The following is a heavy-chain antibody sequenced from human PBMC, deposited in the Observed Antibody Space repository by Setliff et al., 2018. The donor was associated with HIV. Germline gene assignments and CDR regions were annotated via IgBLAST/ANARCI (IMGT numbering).Heavy chain of an antibody. CDR1: GFTFGSQW. J-gene: IGHJ4*02. V-gene: IGHV3-74*01. D-gene: IGHD1-26*01. CDR3: VRGIVGASVFNY. Sequence: GGSLRLSCAASGFTFGSQWMHWVRQAPGKGLVWVSRVSPDGSVINYAGSVKGRFTISRDNAKNTLYLQMNGLRAEDTAVYYCVRGIVGASVFNYWGQGTQVTVSS. CDR2: VSPDGSVI.